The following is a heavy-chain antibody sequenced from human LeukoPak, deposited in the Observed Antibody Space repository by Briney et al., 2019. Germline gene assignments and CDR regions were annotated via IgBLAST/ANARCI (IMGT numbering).Heavy chain of an antibody. Sequence: GGSLRLSCAASGFTFSSYSMNWVRQAPGKGLEWVSSISSSSSYIYYADSVKGRFTISRDNAKSSLYLQMNSLRAEDTAVYYCARGIAAAGCIDYWGQGTLVTVSS. CDR1: GFTFSSYS. CDR2: ISSSSSYI. J-gene: IGHJ4*02. D-gene: IGHD6-13*01. V-gene: IGHV3-21*01. CDR3: ARGIAAAGCIDY.